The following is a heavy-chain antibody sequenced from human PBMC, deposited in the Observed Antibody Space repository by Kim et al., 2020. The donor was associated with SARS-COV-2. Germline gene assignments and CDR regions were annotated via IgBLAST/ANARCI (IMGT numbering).Heavy chain of an antibody. CDR2: INDAGNRP. CDR1: GFTFSSYA. CDR3: AQSPPTVWGLVES. J-gene: IGHJ4*02. D-gene: IGHD3-16*01. Sequence: GGSLRLSCATSGFTFSSYAMYWVRQTPGKGLEWVSAINDAGNRPYYTDSVRGRFTLSRDNSKTTLYLHMNSLRAEDTATDYCAQSPPTVWGLVESWCQGT. V-gene: IGHV3-23*01.